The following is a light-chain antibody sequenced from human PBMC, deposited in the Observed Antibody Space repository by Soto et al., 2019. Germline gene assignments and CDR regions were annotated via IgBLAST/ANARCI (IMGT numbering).Light chain of an antibody. V-gene: IGKV3-20*01. J-gene: IGKJ5*01. Sequence: EIVLTQSPGTLSLSPGERATLSCRASQSVSSRYLGWYQQKTGQAPRLLIYGASSRATGIPDRFSGSGSGTDFTLPISRLEPEDFAVYYCQQYGSSLITFGQGTRLEIK. CDR1: QSVSSRY. CDR3: QQYGSSLIT. CDR2: GAS.